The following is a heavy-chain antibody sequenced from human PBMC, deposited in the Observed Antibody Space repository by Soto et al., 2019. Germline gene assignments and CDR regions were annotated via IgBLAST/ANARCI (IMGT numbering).Heavy chain of an antibody. CDR2: ISYDGINK. Sequence: QVQLVESGGGVVQPGRSLRLSCAASGFTFSSHAMHWVRQAPGKGLEWVAVISYDGINKYYADSVKGRFTISRDNSKNTLFLQMNSLRAEDAGVYYCASSGYWGHGTLVTVSS. CDR1: GFTFSSHA. J-gene: IGHJ4*01. V-gene: IGHV3-30-3*01. CDR3: ASSGY.